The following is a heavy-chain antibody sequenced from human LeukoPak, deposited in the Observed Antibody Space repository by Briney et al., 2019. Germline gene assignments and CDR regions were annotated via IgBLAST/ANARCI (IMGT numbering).Heavy chain of an antibody. CDR3: ATSKYDVLTGSPIHNNWFDP. CDR2: ISSSSTDI. J-gene: IGHJ5*02. V-gene: IGHV3-21*01. CDR1: GFTFSSYS. Sequence: GGSLRLSCAASGFTFSSYSMTWVRQAPGKGREWGSSISSSSTDIFYAATLQGRFPISRDNAKNSLYLQMNSLRAEDTAVYYCATSKYDVLTGSPIHNNWFDPWGQGTLVTVSS. D-gene: IGHD3-9*01.